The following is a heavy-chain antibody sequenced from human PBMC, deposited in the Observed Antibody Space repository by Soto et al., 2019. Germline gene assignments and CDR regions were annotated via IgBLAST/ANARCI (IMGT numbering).Heavy chain of an antibody. D-gene: IGHD6-13*01. Sequence: VGSLRLSGAASGFTFRSFTMNWVRQAPGKGLEWVSTISSNSAYIYYTDALRGRFTISRDNAKNSLHLQMNSLRAEDTAVYYCTRDASRDSSARGWFDPWGPGTLVTVSS. CDR2: ISSNSAYI. CDR3: TRDASRDSSARGWFDP. CDR1: GFTFRSFT. J-gene: IGHJ5*02. V-gene: IGHV3-21*01.